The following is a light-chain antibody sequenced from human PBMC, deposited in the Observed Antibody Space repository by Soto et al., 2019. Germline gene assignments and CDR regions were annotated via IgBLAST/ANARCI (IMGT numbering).Light chain of an antibody. CDR1: QGISSY. V-gene: IGKV1-27*01. J-gene: IGKJ1*01. Sequence: DIQMTQSPSSLSASVGDRATITCRASQGISSYLAWYQQKPGKVPKLLMYAASTLQSGVPSRFSGSGSGTDFTLTISSLQPEDVATYYCQKYNDAPKTFGQGTKVEIK. CDR3: QKYNDAPKT. CDR2: AAS.